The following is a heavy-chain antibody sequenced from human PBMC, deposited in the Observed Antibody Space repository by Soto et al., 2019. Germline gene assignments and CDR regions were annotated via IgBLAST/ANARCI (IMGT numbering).Heavy chain of an antibody. CDR1: GFTFSSYA. Sequence: EVQLLESGGGLVQPGRYLRLSCAASGFTFSSYAMSWVRQAPGKGLEWVSAISGSGGTTYYAASGKGRFTISRDNSKNTLFLQMNSLRAEDTAVYYCAKFFVETGGSSGWPWTFHYWGQGTLVTVSS. J-gene: IGHJ4*02. CDR3: AKFFVETGGSSGWPWTFHY. CDR2: ISGSGGTT. D-gene: IGHD6-25*01. V-gene: IGHV3-23*01.